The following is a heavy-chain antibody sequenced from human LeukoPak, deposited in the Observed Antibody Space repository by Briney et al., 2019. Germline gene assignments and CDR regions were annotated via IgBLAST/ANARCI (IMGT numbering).Heavy chain of an antibody. V-gene: IGHV3-11*01. CDR3: ARAVSADTAMVYFDY. CDR2: ISNSGSII. CDR1: GFTFSDYY. J-gene: IGHJ4*02. D-gene: IGHD5-18*01. Sequence: PGGSLRLSCAASGFTFSDYYMFWIRQAPGKGLEWISYISNSGSIIYYADSVKGRFTVSRDNAKDSPYLQMNSLRAEDTAVYYCARAVSADTAMVYFDYWGQGTLVTVSS.